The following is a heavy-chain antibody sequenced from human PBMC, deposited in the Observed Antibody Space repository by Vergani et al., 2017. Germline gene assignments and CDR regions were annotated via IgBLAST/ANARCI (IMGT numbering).Heavy chain of an antibody. V-gene: IGHV4-59*01. D-gene: IGHD3-22*01. CDR1: GGSISSYY. CDR3: AGVTMIVPGYYFDY. J-gene: IGHJ4*02. CDR2: TYYSGST. Sequence: QVQLQESRPGLLKPSETLSLTCTVPGGSISSYYWSWIRQPPGKGLEWIGYTYYSGSTNYNPSLKSRVTISVDTSKNQFSLKLSSVTAADTAVYYCAGVTMIVPGYYFDYWGRGTLVTVSS.